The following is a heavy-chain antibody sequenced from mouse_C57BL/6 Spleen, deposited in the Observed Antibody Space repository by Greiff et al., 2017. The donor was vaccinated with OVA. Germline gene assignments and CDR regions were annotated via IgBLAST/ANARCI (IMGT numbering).Heavy chain of an antibody. V-gene: IGHV5-4*01. Sequence: EVHLVESGGGLVKPGGSLKLSCAASGFTFSSYAMSWVRQTPEKRLEWVATISDGGSYTYYPDNVKGRFTISRDNAKNNLYLQMSHLKSEDTAMYYCARGGMDAMDYWGQGTSVTVSS. D-gene: IGHD2-3*01. CDR2: ISDGGSYT. CDR1: GFTFSSYA. J-gene: IGHJ4*01. CDR3: ARGGMDAMDY.